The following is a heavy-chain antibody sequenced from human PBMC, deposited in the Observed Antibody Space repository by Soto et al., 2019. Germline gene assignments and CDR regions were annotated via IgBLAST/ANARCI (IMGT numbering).Heavy chain of an antibody. Sequence: QMQLVESGGGVVQPGRSLRLSCAASGFTFSNYGMHWVRQAPGKGLEWVAVISYDGSNKYYADSVKGRFTISRDNSKNTLYLQMNSLRAEATAVYYCAKDKSQWRAGAFDIWGQGTMVTVSS. CDR1: GFTFSNYG. CDR2: ISYDGSNK. V-gene: IGHV3-30*18. CDR3: AKDKSQWRAGAFDI. J-gene: IGHJ3*02. D-gene: IGHD6-19*01.